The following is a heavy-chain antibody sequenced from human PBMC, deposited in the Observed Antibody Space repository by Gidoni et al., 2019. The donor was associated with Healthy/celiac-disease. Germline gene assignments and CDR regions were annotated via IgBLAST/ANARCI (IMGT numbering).Heavy chain of an antibody. CDR2: ISSSGSTI. CDR1: GFPFSSYE. J-gene: IGHJ4*02. Sequence: EVQLAESGGGLVQPGGSLRLSCAASGFPFSSYEMNWVRQAPGKGLEWVSYISSSGSTIYYADSVKGRFTISRDNAKNSLYLQMNSLRAEDTAVYYCARDGVSSWYFDYWGQGTLVTVSS. CDR3: ARDGVSSWYFDY. D-gene: IGHD6-13*01. V-gene: IGHV3-48*03.